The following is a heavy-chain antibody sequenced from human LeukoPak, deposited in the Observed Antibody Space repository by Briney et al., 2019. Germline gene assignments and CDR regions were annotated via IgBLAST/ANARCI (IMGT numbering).Heavy chain of an antibody. CDR3: ARERNYIAFDY. J-gene: IGHJ4*02. Sequence: GGSLRLSCAASGXTFSSYEMNWVRQAPGKGLEWVSYISSSGSTIYYADSVKGRFTISRDNAENSLYLQMNSLRAEDTAVYYCARERNYIAFDYWGQGTLVTVSS. CDR2: ISSSGSTI. CDR1: GXTFSSYE. V-gene: IGHV3-48*03. D-gene: IGHD1-7*01.